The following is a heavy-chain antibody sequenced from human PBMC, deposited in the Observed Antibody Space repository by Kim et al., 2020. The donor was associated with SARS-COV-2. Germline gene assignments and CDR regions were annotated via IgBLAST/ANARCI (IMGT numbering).Heavy chain of an antibody. J-gene: IGHJ6*02. CDR3: ARDNLRSINLAYCGGDCYDYYYGIDV. D-gene: IGHD2-21*02. V-gene: IGHV3-33*01. CDR1: GFTFSSYG. CDR2: IWYDGSNK. Sequence: GGSLRLSCAASGFTFSSYGMHWVRQAPGKGLEWVAVIWYDGSNKYYADSVKGRFTISRDNSKNTLYLQMNSLRAEDTAVYYCARDNLRSINLAYCGGDCYDYYYGIDVWGQGTTVTVSS.